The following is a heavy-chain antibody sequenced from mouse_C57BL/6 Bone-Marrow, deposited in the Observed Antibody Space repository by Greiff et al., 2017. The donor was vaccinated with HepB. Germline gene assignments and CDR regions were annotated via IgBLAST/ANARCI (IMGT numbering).Heavy chain of an antibody. CDR3: ATGGMDYDGYYLDY. V-gene: IGHV1-61*01. D-gene: IGHD2-3*01. CDR1: GYTFTSYW. Sequence: VQLQQPGAELVRPGSSVKLSCKASGYTFTSYWMDWVKPRPGQGLEWIGNLYPSDSETHYNQKFKDKATLTVDKSSSTAYMQLSSLTSEDSAVYYCATGGMDYDGYYLDYWGQGTTLTVSS. J-gene: IGHJ2*01. CDR2: LYPSDSET.